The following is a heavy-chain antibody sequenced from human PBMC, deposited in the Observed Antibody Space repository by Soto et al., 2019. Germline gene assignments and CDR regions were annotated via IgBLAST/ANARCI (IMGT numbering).Heavy chain of an antibody. D-gene: IGHD3-10*01. J-gene: IGHJ5*02. CDR1: GFTFSSYA. CDR3: ARGANYYGSGSSGWFDP. V-gene: IGHV3-30-3*01. Sequence: QVQLVESGGGVVQPGRSLRLSCAASGFTFSSYAMHWVRQAPGKGLEWVAVISYDGSNKYYADSVKGRFTISRDNSKNALYLQMNSLRAEDTAVYYCARGANYYGSGSSGWFDPLGQGTLVTVSS. CDR2: ISYDGSNK.